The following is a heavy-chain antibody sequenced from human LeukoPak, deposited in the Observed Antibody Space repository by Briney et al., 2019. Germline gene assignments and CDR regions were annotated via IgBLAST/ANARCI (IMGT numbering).Heavy chain of an antibody. V-gene: IGHV1-24*01. CDR1: GYTLSALG. Sequence: VSVKVSCKVSGYTLSALGMHWVRQAPGKGLEWMGSFHPEKGETLYAQKLQGRITMTEDTSTDTAYMELTRLRSEDTGVYYCATGLEWLSGWGQGTLVIVSS. J-gene: IGHJ4*02. CDR3: ATGLEWLSG. CDR2: FHPEKGET. D-gene: IGHD3-3*01.